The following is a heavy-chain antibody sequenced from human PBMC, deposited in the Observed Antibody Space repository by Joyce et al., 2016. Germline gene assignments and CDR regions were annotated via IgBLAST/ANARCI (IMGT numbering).Heavy chain of an antibody. CDR3: ARGADNSPLDY. V-gene: IGHV3-53*01. Sequence: EVQVVESGGGLIKPGGSLRLYCAAAGFPVSSSYMSWVSQAPGKGLEWVSLIYSGGSTFSADSVKGRFTISRDNSKNTLYLQMNSLRVEDTAVYYCARGADNSPLDYWGQGTLVTVSS. CDR2: IYSGGST. CDR1: GFPVSSSY. J-gene: IGHJ4*02. D-gene: IGHD1-14*01.